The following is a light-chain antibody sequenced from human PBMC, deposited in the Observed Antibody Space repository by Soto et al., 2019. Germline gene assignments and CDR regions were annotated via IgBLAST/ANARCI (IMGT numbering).Light chain of an antibody. Sequence: VLTQPASVSGSPGQSITISCTGTSSDVGGYNYVSWYQQHPGKAPKHMIYEVSNRPSGVSNRFSGSKSGNTASLTISGLQAEDEADYYCSSYTSSSTQVFGTGTKVTVL. CDR3: SSYTSSSTQV. J-gene: IGLJ1*01. CDR2: EVS. CDR1: SSDVGGYNY. V-gene: IGLV2-14*01.